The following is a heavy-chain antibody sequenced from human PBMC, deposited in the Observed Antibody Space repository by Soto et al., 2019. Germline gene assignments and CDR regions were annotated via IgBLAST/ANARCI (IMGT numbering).Heavy chain of an antibody. D-gene: IGHD1-1*01. J-gene: IGHJ4*02. V-gene: IGHV1-18*01. Sequence: QVNLVQSGAEVKKPGASVKVSCKGSGYIFTTYGITWVRQAPGQGLEWMGWISAHNGNTNYARKLQGRVTVTIDTSTRTDYMELRTLRSDDTAVYYCARGRYGDYWGQGALVTVSS. CDR1: GYIFTTYG. CDR2: ISAHNGNT. CDR3: ARGRYGDY.